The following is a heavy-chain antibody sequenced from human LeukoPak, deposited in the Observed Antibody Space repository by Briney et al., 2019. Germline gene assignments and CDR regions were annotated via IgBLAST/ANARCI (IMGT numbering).Heavy chain of an antibody. Sequence: KTGGSLRLSCAASGFTFSDYAMNWVRQAPGKGLVWVSSISSSSNYVYNAASVQGRFTISRDNTKNSLYLQMSSLRAEDTAVYYCTRDFDWFRNQFDYWGQGTLVTVSS. V-gene: IGHV3-21*01. CDR1: GFTFSDYA. J-gene: IGHJ4*02. D-gene: IGHD3-9*01. CDR3: TRDFDWFRNQFDY. CDR2: ISSSSNYV.